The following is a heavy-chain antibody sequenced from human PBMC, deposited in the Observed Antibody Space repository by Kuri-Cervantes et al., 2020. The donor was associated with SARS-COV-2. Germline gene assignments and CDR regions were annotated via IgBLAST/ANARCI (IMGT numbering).Heavy chain of an antibody. Sequence: SQTLSLTCAVYGGSFSGYYWSWIRQPPGKGLEWIGEINHSGSTNYNPSLKSRVTISVDTSKNQFSLKLSSVTAADTAVYYCARVLTTVVPGYYYYMDVWGKGTTVTVSS. D-gene: IGHD4-23*01. CDR3: ARVLTTVVPGYYYYMDV. J-gene: IGHJ6*03. CDR1: GGSFSGYY. V-gene: IGHV4-34*01. CDR2: INHSGST.